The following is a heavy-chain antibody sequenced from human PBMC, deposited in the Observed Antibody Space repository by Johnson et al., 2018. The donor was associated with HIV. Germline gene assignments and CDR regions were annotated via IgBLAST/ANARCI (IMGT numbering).Heavy chain of an antibody. CDR3: AKGLTFFGVAMINAPLDI. Sequence: QVQLVESGGGVVQPGGSLRLSCAASGFTFSSFGMHWVRQAPGKGLEWVAFIRYDGSNKYFAASVKGRFTISRDNSKNTLYLQMNSLRGEDTAVYYCAKGLTFFGVAMINAPLDIWGQGTMVTVSS. V-gene: IGHV3-30*02. J-gene: IGHJ3*02. CDR2: IRYDGSNK. CDR1: GFTFSSFG. D-gene: IGHD3-3*01.